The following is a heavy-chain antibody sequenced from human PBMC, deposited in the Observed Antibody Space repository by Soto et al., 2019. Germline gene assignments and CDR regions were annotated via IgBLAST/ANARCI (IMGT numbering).Heavy chain of an antibody. V-gene: IGHV4-39*01. CDR3: AGVCNYDILTEQFDD. D-gene: IGHD3-9*01. CDR1: GGSISSGSYY. Sequence: SETLSLTCTVSGGSISSGSYYWGWIRQPPGKGLEWIGSIYYSGSTYYNPSLKSRVTISVDTSKNQFSLKLSSVTAADTAVYYCAGVCNYDILTEQFDDWGQGTLVTVSS. CDR2: IYYSGST. J-gene: IGHJ4*02.